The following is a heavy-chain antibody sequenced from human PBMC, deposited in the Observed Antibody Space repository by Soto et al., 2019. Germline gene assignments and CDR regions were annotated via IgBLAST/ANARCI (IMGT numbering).Heavy chain of an antibody. Sequence: SETLSLTCTVSGGSISSYYWSWVRQPAGKGLEWIGRIYTSGSTNYNPSLKSRVTMSVDTSKNQFSLKLSSVTAADTAVYYCARGGGIAAAGAYYYYYGMDVWGQGTTVTVSS. CDR3: ARGGGIAAAGAYYYYYGMDV. J-gene: IGHJ6*02. CDR2: IYTSGST. CDR1: GGSISSYY. D-gene: IGHD6-13*01. V-gene: IGHV4-4*07.